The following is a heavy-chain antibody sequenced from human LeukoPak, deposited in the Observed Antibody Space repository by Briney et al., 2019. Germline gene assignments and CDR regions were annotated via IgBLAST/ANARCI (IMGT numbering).Heavy chain of an antibody. CDR1: GGSFSGYY. CDR2: INHRGST. Sequence: SETLSLTCAVYGGSFSGYYWSWIRQPPGKGLEWIGEINHRGSTNYNPSLKSRVTISVDTSKNQFSLKLSSVTAADTAVYYCARGRTATVTTGFDYWGQGTLVTVSS. V-gene: IGHV4-34*01. CDR3: ARGRTATVTTGFDY. D-gene: IGHD4-11*01. J-gene: IGHJ4*02.